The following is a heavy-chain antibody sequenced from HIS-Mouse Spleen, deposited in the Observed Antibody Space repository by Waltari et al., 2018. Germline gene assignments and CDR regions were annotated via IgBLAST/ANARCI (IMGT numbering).Heavy chain of an antibody. V-gene: IGHV3-30*18. CDR1: GFTFSSYG. CDR2: ISYDGSNK. Sequence: QVQLVESGGGVVQPGRSLRLSCAASGFTFSSYGMHWVRQAPGKGLGWVSVISYDGSNKYYAESVKGRFTISRDNSKNTLYLQMNSLRAEDTAVYYCAKDRGDRWYFDLWGRGTLVTVSS. J-gene: IGHJ2*01. CDR3: AKDRGDRWYFDL. D-gene: IGHD3-16*01.